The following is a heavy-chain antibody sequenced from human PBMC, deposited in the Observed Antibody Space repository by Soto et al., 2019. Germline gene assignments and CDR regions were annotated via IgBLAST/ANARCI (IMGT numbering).Heavy chain of an antibody. J-gene: IGHJ4*02. CDR3: AKDGALYSGYADH. Sequence: EVQLLESGGGLVQPGGSLRLSCEASGFILNSYGMSWVRQAPGKGLEWVSTLTSGGGTHYADSVKGRFTISRENSKNTLYLQMNSLRAEDTAVYYCAKDGALYSGYADHWGQGTLVPGSS. V-gene: IGHV3-23*01. D-gene: IGHD5-12*01. CDR2: LTSGGGT. CDR1: GFILNSYG.